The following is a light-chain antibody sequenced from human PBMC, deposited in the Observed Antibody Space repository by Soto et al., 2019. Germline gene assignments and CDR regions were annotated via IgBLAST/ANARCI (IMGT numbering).Light chain of an antibody. Sequence: EIVLTQSPGTLSLSPGERATLSCRASQSVSSSYLAWYQQKPGQAPRLLIYGASSRATGIPDRFSGSGSGTDFTLTISRLEPEDFAVYYCQQYGSSPLVGAGTRGDIK. J-gene: IGKJ4*01. CDR3: QQYGSSPL. CDR2: GAS. V-gene: IGKV3-20*01. CDR1: QSVSSSY.